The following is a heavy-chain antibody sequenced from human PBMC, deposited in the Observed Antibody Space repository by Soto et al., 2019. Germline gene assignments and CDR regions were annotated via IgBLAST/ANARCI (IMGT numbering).Heavy chain of an antibody. CDR3: ASMDTAMVRGLYDYYYYGMDV. CDR2: ISSSSSYI. J-gene: IGHJ6*02. V-gene: IGHV3-21*01. CDR1: GFTFSSYS. D-gene: IGHD5-18*01. Sequence: SGFTFSSYSMNWVRQAPGKGLEWVSSISSSSSYIYYADSVKGRFTISRDNSKNSLYLQMNSLRAEDTAVYYCASMDTAMVRGLYDYYYYGMDVWGQGTTVTVSS.